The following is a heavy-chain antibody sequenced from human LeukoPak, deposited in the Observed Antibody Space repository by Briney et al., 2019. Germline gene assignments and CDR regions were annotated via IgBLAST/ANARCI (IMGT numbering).Heavy chain of an antibody. V-gene: IGHV1-69*06. D-gene: IGHD3-3*01. CDR2: IIPIFGTA. CDR1: GGTFSSYA. CDR3: ARSSPKMSYYDFWSGYYTHSRFDY. Sequence: ASVKVSCKASGGTFSSYAISWVRQAPGQGLEWMGGIIPIFGTANYAQKFQGRVTITADKSTSTAYMELSSLRSEDTAVYYCARSSPKMSYYDFWSGYYTHSRFDYWGQGTLVTVSS. J-gene: IGHJ4*02.